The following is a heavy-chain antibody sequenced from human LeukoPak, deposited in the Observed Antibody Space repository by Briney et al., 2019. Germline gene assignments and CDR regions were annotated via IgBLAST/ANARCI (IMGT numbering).Heavy chain of an antibody. J-gene: IGHJ5*02. CDR2: IGGSGNSI. CDR3: ARTDRDECDTTGCSPPP. Sequence: GGSLMLSCVAPGFTFSCYIMTSVRQAPGKVLEKVSPIGGSGNSIYYEDSVKGRFPIYRDNAKNSLYLQMNSLRAEDTAVYYCARTDRDECDTTGCSPPPWGQGSLVTVSS. D-gene: IGHD1-26*01. CDR1: GFTFSCYI. V-gene: IGHV3-21*01.